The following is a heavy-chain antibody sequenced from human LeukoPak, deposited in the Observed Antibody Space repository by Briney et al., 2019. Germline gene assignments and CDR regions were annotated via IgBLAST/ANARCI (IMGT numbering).Heavy chain of an antibody. D-gene: IGHD4-17*01. J-gene: IGHJ4*02. CDR1: GYTFTSYD. CDR3: ARDYGVLKNDY. Sequence: GASVKVSCKASGYTFTSYDINRVRQATGQGLEWMGWMNPNSGNTGYAQKFQGRVTITRNTSISTAYMELSSLRSEDTAVYYCARDYGVLKNDYWGQGTLVTVSS. CDR2: MNPNSGNT. V-gene: IGHV1-8*03.